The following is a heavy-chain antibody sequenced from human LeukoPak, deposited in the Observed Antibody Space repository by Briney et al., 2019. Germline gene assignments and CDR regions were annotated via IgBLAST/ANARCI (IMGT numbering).Heavy chain of an antibody. Sequence: GGSLRLSCAASGFTFSSYAMSWVRQAPGKGLEWVSAIRDSGSSTHYAGSVKGRFTTSRDNSKNTLFLQMNSLRAEDTAIYYCAKYGPQDSGSSHFDYWGQGALVTVSS. D-gene: IGHD1-26*01. CDR2: IRDSGSST. V-gene: IGHV3-23*01. J-gene: IGHJ4*02. CDR3: AKYGPQDSGSSHFDY. CDR1: GFTFSSYA.